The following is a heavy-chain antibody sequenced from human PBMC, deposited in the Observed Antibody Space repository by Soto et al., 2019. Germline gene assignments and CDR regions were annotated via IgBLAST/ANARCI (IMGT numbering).Heavy chain of an antibody. CDR2: VYSSGTT. Sequence: LSLTCSVSGGSINSYWWSWIRQPAGKGLEWIGRVYSSGTTDYNPSLNSRATLSVETSKNQFSLKLSSVTAADTAVYYCARDIGSYAYGEGYWGQGIQVTVSS. V-gene: IGHV4-4*07. J-gene: IGHJ4*02. CDR3: ARDIGSYAYGEGY. CDR1: GGSINSYW. D-gene: IGHD3-10*01.